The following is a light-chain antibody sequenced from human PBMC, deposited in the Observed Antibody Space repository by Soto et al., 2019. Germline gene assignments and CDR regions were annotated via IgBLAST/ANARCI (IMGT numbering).Light chain of an antibody. CDR2: GAS. J-gene: IGKJ1*01. V-gene: IGKV3-20*01. CDR1: QRVSSSY. CDR3: QHYGSSPPGT. Sequence: EIWLTQSPGTLSLSQGERATLSCRANQRVSSSYLAWYQQKPGQSPRLLIYGASSRATGIPDKFSGSGSGTDFTLTISRLEPEDFAVYYCQHYGSSPPGTFGQGTKVEIK.